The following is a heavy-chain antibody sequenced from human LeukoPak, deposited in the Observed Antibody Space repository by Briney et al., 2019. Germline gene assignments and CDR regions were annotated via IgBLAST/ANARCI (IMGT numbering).Heavy chain of an antibody. CDR3: AKDFSAPNYCGGDCYSYYFDY. J-gene: IGHJ4*02. CDR1: GFTFSSYA. D-gene: IGHD2-21*02. V-gene: IGHV3-23*01. Sequence: PGGSLRLSCAASGFTFSSYAMSWVRQAPGKGLEWVSAISGSGGSIYYADSVKGRFTISRDNSKNTLYLQMNSLRAEDTAVYYCAKDFSAPNYCGGDCYSYYFDYWGQGTLVTVSS. CDR2: ISGSGGSI.